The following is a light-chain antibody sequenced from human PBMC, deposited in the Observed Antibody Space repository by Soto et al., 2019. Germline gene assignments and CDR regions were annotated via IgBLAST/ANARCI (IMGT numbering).Light chain of an antibody. CDR2: EVS. Sequence: QSVLTQPASVSGSPGQSITISCTGTSSDVGAYDYVSWYQQHPDKAPKLMIYEVSYRPSGVSNRFSGSKSVNTATLTISGLQAEDEADYCCSPYTTSSTRVFGTGTKVTVL. CDR3: SPYTTSSTRV. J-gene: IGLJ1*01. CDR1: SSDVGAYDY. V-gene: IGLV2-14*03.